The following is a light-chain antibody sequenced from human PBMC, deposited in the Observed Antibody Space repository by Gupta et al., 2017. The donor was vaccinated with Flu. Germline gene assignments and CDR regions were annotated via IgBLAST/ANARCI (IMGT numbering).Light chain of an antibody. CDR3: SSYAGSNNVI. CDR2: EVS. J-gene: IGLJ2*01. CDR1: SSDVGGYNY. V-gene: IGLV2-8*01. Sequence: QSALTQPPSASGSPGQSVTISCTGTSSDVGGYNYVSWYQQHPGKAPKLMIYEVSKRPSGVPDCFSGSKSGNTASLTVSGLEPEDEADYYCSSYAGSNNVIFGGGTKLTVL.